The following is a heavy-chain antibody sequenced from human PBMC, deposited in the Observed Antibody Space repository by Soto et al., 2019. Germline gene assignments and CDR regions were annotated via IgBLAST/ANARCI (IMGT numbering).Heavy chain of an antibody. Sequence: PSETLSLTCTVSGGSISSYYWSWIRQPPGKGLEWIGYIYYSGSTNYNPSLKSRVTISVDTSKNQFSLKLSSVTAADTAVYYCARAVAAAGTVYYYGMDFRGQGTTVTVS. J-gene: IGHJ6*02. V-gene: IGHV4-59*01. CDR2: IYYSGST. CDR3: ARAVAAAGTVYYYGMDF. CDR1: GGSISSYY. D-gene: IGHD6-13*01.